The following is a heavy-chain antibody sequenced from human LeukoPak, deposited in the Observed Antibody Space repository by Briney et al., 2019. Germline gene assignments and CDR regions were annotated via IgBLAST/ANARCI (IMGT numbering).Heavy chain of an antibody. Sequence: NPSETLSLTCTVSGGSISSSSYYWGWLRQPPGKGLEWIGSIYYSGSTYYNPSLKSRVTISVDTSKTQFSLKLSSVTAADTAVYYCARGIAVAGTFSDYWGQGTLVTVSS. J-gene: IGHJ4*02. CDR1: GGSISSSSYY. V-gene: IGHV4-39*07. D-gene: IGHD6-19*01. CDR3: ARGIAVAGTFSDY. CDR2: IYYSGST.